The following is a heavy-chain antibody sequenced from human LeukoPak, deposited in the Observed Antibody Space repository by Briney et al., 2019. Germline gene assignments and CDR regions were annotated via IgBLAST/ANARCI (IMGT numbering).Heavy chain of an antibody. J-gene: IGHJ5*02. Sequence: GGSLRLSCVPSGFTFNTYGMSWVRQAPGKGLEWVAAVSSTGSGTYYPDSLKGRFIISRDNSQNTVFLQMNSLRPEDTAFYFCAKDGPLLWFGPTDAWGQGILVSVSS. CDR2: VSSTGSGT. V-gene: IGHV3-23*01. D-gene: IGHD3-10*01. CDR3: AKDGPLLWFGPTDA. CDR1: GFTFNTYG.